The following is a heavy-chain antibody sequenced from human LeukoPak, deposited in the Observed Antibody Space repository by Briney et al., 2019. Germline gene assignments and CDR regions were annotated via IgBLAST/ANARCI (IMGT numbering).Heavy chain of an antibody. J-gene: IGHJ4*02. V-gene: IGHV4-59*01. CDR2: IYYSGST. CDR1: EGSISSYY. CDR3: ARDLHDSSGYYDY. D-gene: IGHD3-22*01. Sequence: KSSETLSLTSTASEGSISSYYWSWILQPPGKGLEWIGYIYYSGSTNYNPSLKSRVTISVDTSKNQFSLKLSSVTAADTAVYYCARDLHDSSGYYDYWGQGTLVTVSS.